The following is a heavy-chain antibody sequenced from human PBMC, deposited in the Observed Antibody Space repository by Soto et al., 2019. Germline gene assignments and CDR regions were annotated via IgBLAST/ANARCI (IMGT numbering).Heavy chain of an antibody. Sequence: SETLSLTCTVSGGSISSGGYSWSWIRQPPGKGLEWIGYIYHSGSTYYNPSLKSRVTISVDTSKNQFSLKLSSVTAADTAVYYCARSEATGLDYWGQGTLVTVSS. CDR2: IYHSGST. CDR1: GGSISSGGYS. D-gene: IGHD1-26*01. CDR3: ARSEATGLDY. J-gene: IGHJ4*02. V-gene: IGHV4-30-2*01.